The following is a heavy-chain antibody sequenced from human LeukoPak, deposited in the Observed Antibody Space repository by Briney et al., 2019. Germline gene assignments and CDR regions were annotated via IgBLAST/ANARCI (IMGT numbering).Heavy chain of an antibody. CDR2: XNSDGGST. CDR3: ARDLEEYSSPDFDY. CDR1: GFTFSSYW. D-gene: IGHD6-6*01. J-gene: IGHJ4*02. Sequence: GGSLRLSCAASGFTFSSYWMHWVRQAPGKGLXXXXXXNSDGGSTSYADSVKGRFTISRDNAKNTLYLQMNSLRAEDTAVYYCARDLEEYSSPDFDYWGQGTLVTVSS. V-gene: IGHV3-74*01.